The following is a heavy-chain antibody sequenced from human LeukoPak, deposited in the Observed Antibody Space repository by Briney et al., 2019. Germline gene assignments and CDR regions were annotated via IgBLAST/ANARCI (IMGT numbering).Heavy chain of an antibody. J-gene: IGHJ6*03. V-gene: IGHV4-59*01. Sequence: SETLSLTCTVSGGSISSYYWSWIRQPPGKGLEWIGYIYYSGSTYYNPSLKSRVTISVDTSKNQFSLKLSSVTAADTAVYYCARETSQKGAHYMDVWGKGTTVTISS. CDR3: ARETSQKGAHYMDV. CDR2: IYYSGST. CDR1: GGSISSYY. D-gene: IGHD3-16*01.